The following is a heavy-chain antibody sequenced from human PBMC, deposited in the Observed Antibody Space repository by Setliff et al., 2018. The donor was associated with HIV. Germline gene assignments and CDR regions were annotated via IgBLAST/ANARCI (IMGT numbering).Heavy chain of an antibody. D-gene: IGHD3-22*01. Sequence: ASVKVSCKASGYTFTSYYMRWVRQAPGQGLEWMGIINPSGGSTSYAQKFQGRVTMTMDTSTSTVYMERSSLRSEDTAVYYCARDGVRGYDSSGYLFSWVRRFHHDYYYYYMDVWGKGTTVTVSS. J-gene: IGHJ6*03. CDR3: ARDGVRGYDSSGYLFSWVRRFHHDYYYYYMDV. CDR1: GYTFTSYY. V-gene: IGHV1-46*01. CDR2: INPSGGST.